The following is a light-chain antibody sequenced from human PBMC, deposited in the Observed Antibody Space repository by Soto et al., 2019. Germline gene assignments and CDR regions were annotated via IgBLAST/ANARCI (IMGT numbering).Light chain of an antibody. V-gene: IGKV3-20*01. CDR3: QQYGSSLLT. CDR2: GAS. CDR1: QSVSSSY. Sequence: EIGLTQSPGTLSLSPGERATLSCRASQSVSSSYLAWYQQKPGQAPRLLIYGASSRATGIPDRFSGSGSGTDFTLTISRLEPDDFAVYYCQQYGSSLLTFGPGTKVDIK. J-gene: IGKJ3*01.